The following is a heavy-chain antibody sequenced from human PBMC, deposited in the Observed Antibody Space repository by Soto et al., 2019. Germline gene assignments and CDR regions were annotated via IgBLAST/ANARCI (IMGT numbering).Heavy chain of an antibody. CDR1: GFTFSSYA. D-gene: IGHD3-22*01. CDR3: AKGFPYYYDSSGYSAPGAFDI. J-gene: IGHJ3*02. Sequence: PWGSLRLSCAASGFTFSSYAMSWFRQSPGKGLGWVSAISGSGGSTYYADSVKGRFTISRDNSKNTPYLQMNSLRAEDTAVYYCAKGFPYYYDSSGYSAPGAFDIWGQGTMVTVSS. CDR2: ISGSGGST. V-gene: IGHV3-23*01.